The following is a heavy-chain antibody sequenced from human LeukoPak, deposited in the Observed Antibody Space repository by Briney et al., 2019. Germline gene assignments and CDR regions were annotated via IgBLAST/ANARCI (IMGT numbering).Heavy chain of an antibody. D-gene: IGHD5-24*01. J-gene: IGHJ4*02. CDR1: GFSISSGYY. CDR3: ARSRRDGYNYLDY. Sequence: SETLSLTCDVSGFSISSGYYWAWIRQPPGKGLEWIGSIYHSGRTYYNPSPKSRVTISVDTSKSQFSLKLRSVTVADTAVYYCARSRRDGYNYLDYWGQGTLVTVSS. CDR2: IYHSGRT. V-gene: IGHV4-38-2*01.